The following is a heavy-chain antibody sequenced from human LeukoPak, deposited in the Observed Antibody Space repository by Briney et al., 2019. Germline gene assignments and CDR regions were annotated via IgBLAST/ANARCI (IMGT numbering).Heavy chain of an antibody. J-gene: IGHJ5*02. Sequence: SHTLSLTCTVSGGSISSGGYYWSCIRQPAGKGLESIGRIYTSGSTNYNPSLKRRVPTLVDTSKDQFSLSLSSVTLAHTTVYSCARHEYVVVVPAAGRVWFDPWGQRTLVTVSS. CDR3: ARHEYVVVVPAAGRVWFDP. CDR1: GGSISSGGYY. V-gene: IGHV4-61*02. CDR2: IYTSGST. D-gene: IGHD2-2*01.